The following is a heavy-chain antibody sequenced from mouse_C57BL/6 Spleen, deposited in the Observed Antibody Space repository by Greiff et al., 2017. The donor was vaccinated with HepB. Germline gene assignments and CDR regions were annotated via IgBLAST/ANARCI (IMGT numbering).Heavy chain of an antibody. J-gene: IGHJ3*01. CDR3: ARSRLYDGYYEFAY. Sequence: QVHVKQSGAELVRPGTSVKVSCKASGYAFTNYLIEWVKQRPGQGLEWIGVINPGSGGTNYNEKFKGKATLTADKSSSTAYMQLSSLTSEDSAVYFCARSRLYDGYYEFAYWGQGTLVTVSA. D-gene: IGHD2-3*01. V-gene: IGHV1-54*01. CDR1: GYAFTNYL. CDR2: INPGSGGT.